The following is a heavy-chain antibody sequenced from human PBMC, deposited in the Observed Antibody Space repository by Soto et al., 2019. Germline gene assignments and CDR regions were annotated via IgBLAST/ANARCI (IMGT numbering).Heavy chain of an antibody. J-gene: IGHJ4*02. CDR1: GGSVSSGSYY. Sequence: SETLSLTCTVSGGSVSSGSYYWSWIRQPPGKGLEWIGYIYYSGSTNYNPSLKSRVTISVDTSKNQFSLKLSSVTAADTAVYYCATSPGYYYDSSAGYFDYWGQGTLVTVSS. V-gene: IGHV4-61*01. CDR2: IYYSGST. CDR3: ATSPGYYYDSSAGYFDY. D-gene: IGHD3-22*01.